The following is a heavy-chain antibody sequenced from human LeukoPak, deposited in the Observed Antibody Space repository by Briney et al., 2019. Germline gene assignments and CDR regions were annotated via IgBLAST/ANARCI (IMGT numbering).Heavy chain of an antibody. V-gene: IGHV4-39*01. J-gene: IGHJ5*02. D-gene: IGHD1-7*01. CDR1: GGSISSSSYY. CDR2: IFYSGSA. CDR3: ARQGGTLNWFDP. Sequence: SETLSLTCTVSGGSISSSSYYWGWIRQPPGKGLEWIRSIFYSGSAYYNPSLKSRVAISVDTSKNQFSLKLSSVTAADTAVYYCARQGGTLNWFDPWGQGTLVTVSS.